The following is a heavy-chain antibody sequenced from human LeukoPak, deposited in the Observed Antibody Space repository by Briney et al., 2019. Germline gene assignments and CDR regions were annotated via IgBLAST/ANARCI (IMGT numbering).Heavy chain of an antibody. Sequence: SETLSLTCTVSGGSIRSNSDYWGWIRQSPGKGLEWIGSIYYRSSTYYTPPLNSRVTTSVDTFNNHSSLTLSSVSAANTAFFFCARHTVIGPPDYWGRGTLV. D-gene: IGHD3-22*01. CDR3: ARHTVIGPPDY. J-gene: IGHJ4*02. V-gene: IGHV4-39*01. CDR2: IYYRSST. CDR1: GGSIRSNSDY.